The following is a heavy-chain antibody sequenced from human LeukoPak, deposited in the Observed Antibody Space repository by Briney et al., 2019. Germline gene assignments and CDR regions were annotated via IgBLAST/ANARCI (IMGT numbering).Heavy chain of an antibody. CDR3: AREMAGIAARPDEARLYYYYYMDV. CDR1: GGSISSYY. V-gene: IGHV4-59*01. J-gene: IGHJ6*03. D-gene: IGHD6-6*01. CDR2: IYYSGST. Sequence: SSETLSLTCTVSGGSISSYYWSWIRQPPGKGLEWIGYIYYSGSTNYNPSLKSRVTISVDTSKNQFSLKLSSVTAADTAVYYCAREMAGIAARPDEARLYYYYYMDVWGKGTTVTVSS.